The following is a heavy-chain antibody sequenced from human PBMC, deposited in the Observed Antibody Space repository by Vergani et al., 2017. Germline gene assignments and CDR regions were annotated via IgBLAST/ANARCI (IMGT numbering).Heavy chain of an antibody. J-gene: IGHJ4*02. D-gene: IGHD1-1*01. CDR3: ATKSCGTPGCQIGYFRE. Sequence: VQLEESGGGLVLPGRSLRLSCVVSGFTSSYYGMHWVRQAPGKGLEWVAVISYDGTQKYYADSVKGRFTISRDNSKSTLYLQMNSLRTEDTAVYYCATKSCGTPGCQIGYFREWGQGTQVIVSS. CDR2: ISYDGTQK. CDR1: GFTSSYYG. V-gene: IGHV3-30*03.